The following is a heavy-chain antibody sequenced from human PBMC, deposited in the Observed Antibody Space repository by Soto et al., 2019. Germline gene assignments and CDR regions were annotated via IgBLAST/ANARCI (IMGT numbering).Heavy chain of an antibody. CDR3: ARDSSAYYRTNWFDP. CDR2: IYHSGSA. V-gene: IGHV4-38-2*02. J-gene: IGHJ5*02. D-gene: IGHD3-22*01. Sequence: SENLSLTFDASSYSISRGFYWAWIRQPPGKGLEWIGSIYHSGSAYYNPSLKSRVTMSVDTSKKQFSLKLSSVTASDTAVYYCARDSSAYYRTNWFDPWGQGTLVRESS. CDR1: SYSISRGFY.